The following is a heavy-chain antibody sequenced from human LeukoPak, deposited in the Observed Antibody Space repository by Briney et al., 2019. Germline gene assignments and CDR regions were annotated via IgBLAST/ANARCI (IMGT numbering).Heavy chain of an antibody. D-gene: IGHD4-17*01. Sequence: GASVKVSCKASGYTFTSYTIHWVRQAPGQRLEWMGWINTGNDNTEYSQKFQGRVTITKDTSSSTAYMELSSLRSEDTAVYYCARRERSYGDYSNWFDPWGQGTLVTVSS. CDR2: INTGNDNT. J-gene: IGHJ5*02. CDR1: GYTFTSYT. CDR3: ARRERSYGDYSNWFDP. V-gene: IGHV1-3*04.